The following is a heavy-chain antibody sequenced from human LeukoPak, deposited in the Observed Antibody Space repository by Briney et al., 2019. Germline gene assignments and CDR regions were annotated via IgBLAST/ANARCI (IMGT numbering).Heavy chain of an antibody. CDR1: GFNFDRYT. CDR3: AKELDTMFFDY. J-gene: IGHJ4*02. V-gene: IGHV3-43*01. Sequence: GGSLRLSCATSGFNFDRYTIHWVRQAPGKGLEWDSLAGWAGGTTFYSDSVRGRFTISRDSGRKSVYLQMNSLTTDDTAFYFCAKELDTMFFDYWGQGVLVTVSS. CDR2: AGWAGGTT. D-gene: IGHD3-10*02.